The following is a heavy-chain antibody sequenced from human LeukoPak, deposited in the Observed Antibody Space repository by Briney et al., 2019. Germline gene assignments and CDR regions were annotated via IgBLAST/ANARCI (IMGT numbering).Heavy chain of an antibody. CDR2: VDPEDGET. D-gene: IGHD6-13*01. J-gene: IGHJ4*02. CDR1: GYTFTDYY. Sequence: ASVKVSCKVSGYTFTDYYMHWVQQAPGKGLEWMGLVDPEDGETIYAEKFQGRVTITADTSTDTAYMELSSLRSEDTAVNYCATDDHSSSLVWGQGTLVTVSS. V-gene: IGHV1-69-2*01. CDR3: ATDDHSSSLV.